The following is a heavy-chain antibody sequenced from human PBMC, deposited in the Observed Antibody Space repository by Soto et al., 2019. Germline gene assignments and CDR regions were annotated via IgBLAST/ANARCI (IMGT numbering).Heavy chain of an antibody. CDR2: LNIAGTI. CDR1: GASISSFN. J-gene: IGHJ2*01. Sequence: ETLSLTCSVSGASISSFNWNWVRQPAGKGPEWVGRLNIAGTINYNPSLKSRITMSMDTSKNQISLHLRSVTAADTAIYYCARDRGEYTSSWFWYFSHWGHGTLVTVSS. D-gene: IGHD6-13*01. V-gene: IGHV4-4*07. CDR3: ARDRGEYTSSWFWYFSH.